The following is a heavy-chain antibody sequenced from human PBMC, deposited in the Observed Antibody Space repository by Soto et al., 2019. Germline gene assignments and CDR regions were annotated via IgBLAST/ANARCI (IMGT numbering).Heavy chain of an antibody. J-gene: IGHJ6*02. CDR3: ARGDYDILTGYYHGMDV. Sequence: PSETLSLTCTVSGGSISSYYWSWIRQPPGKGLEWIGYIYYSGSTNYNPSLKSRVTISVDTSKNQFSLKLSSVTAADTAVYYCARGDYDILTGYYHGMDVRGQGTTVTVSS. CDR1: GGSISSYY. V-gene: IGHV4-59*01. CDR2: IYYSGST. D-gene: IGHD3-9*01.